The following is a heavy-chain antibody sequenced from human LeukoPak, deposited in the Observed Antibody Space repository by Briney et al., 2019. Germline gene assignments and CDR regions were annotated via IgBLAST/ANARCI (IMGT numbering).Heavy chain of an antibody. J-gene: IGHJ3*02. V-gene: IGHV4-39*01. CDR2: IYYSGST. CDR3: ARDYSNYPDAFDI. CDR1: GGSISSSSYY. Sequence: SETLSLTCTVSGGSISSSSYYWGWIRQPPGKGLEWIGSIYYSGSTYYNPSLKSRVTISVDTPKNQFSLKLSSVTAADTAVYYCARDYSNYPDAFDIWGQGTMVTVSS. D-gene: IGHD4-11*01.